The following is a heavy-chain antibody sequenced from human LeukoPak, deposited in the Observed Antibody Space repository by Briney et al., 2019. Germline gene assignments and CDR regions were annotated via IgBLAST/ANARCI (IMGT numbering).Heavy chain of an antibody. CDR2: ISSSSSYT. J-gene: IGHJ4*02. V-gene: IGHV3-11*03. Sequence: LSLTCAVYGGSFSGYYWSWIRQAPGKGLEMVSYISSSSSYTNYADSVKGRFTISRDNAKNSLYLQMNSLRAEDTAVYYCASVDDSSGYYHFDYWGQGTLVTVSS. CDR3: ASVDDSSGYYHFDY. CDR1: GGSFSGYY. D-gene: IGHD3-22*01.